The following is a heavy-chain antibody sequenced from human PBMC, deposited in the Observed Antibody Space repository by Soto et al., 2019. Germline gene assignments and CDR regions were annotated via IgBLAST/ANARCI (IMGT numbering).Heavy chain of an antibody. CDR2: IWYDGSNK. D-gene: IGHD3-10*01. CDR3: LLRYGSGALYYYMDV. Sequence: PGGSLRLSCAASGFTFSSYGMHWVRQAPGKGLEWVAVIWYDGSNKYYADSVKGRFTISRDNSKNTLYLQMNSLRAEDTAVYYCLLRYGSGALYYYMDVWGKGTTVTVSS. J-gene: IGHJ6*03. CDR1: GFTFSSYG. V-gene: IGHV3-33*01.